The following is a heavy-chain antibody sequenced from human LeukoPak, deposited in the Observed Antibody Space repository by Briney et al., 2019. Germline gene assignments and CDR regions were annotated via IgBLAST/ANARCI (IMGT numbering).Heavy chain of an antibody. CDR1: GFTFSSYA. V-gene: IGHV3-48*03. Sequence: GRSLRLSCAASGFTFSSYAMHWVRQAPGKGLEWVSYISSSGSTIYYADSVKGRFTISRDNAKNSLYLQMNSLRAEDTALYYCAKDGMYSSSSSYYFDYWGPGTLVTVSS. J-gene: IGHJ4*02. D-gene: IGHD6-6*01. CDR3: AKDGMYSSSSSYYFDY. CDR2: ISSSGSTI.